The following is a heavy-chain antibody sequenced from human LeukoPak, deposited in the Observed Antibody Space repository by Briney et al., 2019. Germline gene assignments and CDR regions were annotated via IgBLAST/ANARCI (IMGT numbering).Heavy chain of an antibody. Sequence: GGSLRLSCAASGFTFSSYSMNWVRQAPGKGLEWVSSISSTSSYIYYADSMKGRFTISRDNAKNSLYLQMNSLRAEDTAVYYCAKDGGGYYPSYYYMDVWGKGTTVTISS. V-gene: IGHV3-21*01. J-gene: IGHJ6*03. CDR2: ISSTSSYI. D-gene: IGHD2-15*01. CDR3: AKDGGGYYPSYYYMDV. CDR1: GFTFSSYS.